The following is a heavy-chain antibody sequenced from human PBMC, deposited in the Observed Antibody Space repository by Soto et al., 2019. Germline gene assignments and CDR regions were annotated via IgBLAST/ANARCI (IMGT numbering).Heavy chain of an antibody. V-gene: IGHV6-1*01. CDR1: GDSVSSNSAG. CDR2: TYYRSKWYN. D-gene: IGHD1-1*01. CDR3: ARGSWDDVSGHYYMDV. J-gene: IGHJ6*03. Sequence: QVPLQQSGPGLVKPSQTLSLTCDISGDSVSSNSAGWNWIRQTPSRGLEWLGRTYYRSKWYNNYAVSVKSRVSVHPYTAKNQFSLQLNSVTPEDTAVYYCARGSWDDVSGHYYMDVWGKGTTVTVSS.